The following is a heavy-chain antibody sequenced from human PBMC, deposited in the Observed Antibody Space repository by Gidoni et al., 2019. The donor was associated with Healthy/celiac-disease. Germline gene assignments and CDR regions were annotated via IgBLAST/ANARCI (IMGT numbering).Heavy chain of an antibody. D-gene: IGHD3-10*01. V-gene: IGHV3-9*01. CDR3: AKELLWFGELSPPLFDY. CDR2: ISWNSGSI. Sequence: EVQLVESGGGLLQPGRSLRLSCAASGFTFDDYAMHWVRQAPGKGLEWVSGISWNSGSIGYADSVKGRFTISRDNAKNSLYLQMNSLRAEDTALYYCAKELLWFGELSPPLFDYWGQGTLVTVSS. CDR1: GFTFDDYA. J-gene: IGHJ4*02.